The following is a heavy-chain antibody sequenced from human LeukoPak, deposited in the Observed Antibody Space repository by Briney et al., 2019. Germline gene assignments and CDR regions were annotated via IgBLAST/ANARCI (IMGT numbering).Heavy chain of an antibody. CDR3: AREQAYCYYTSRGWFDP. V-gene: IGHV4-59*01. CDR2: IYYSGNT. D-gene: IGHD3-22*01. J-gene: IGHJ5*02. Sequence: ALSLTCTGSGGSISPYYWSWIRQPPAKGLEGVGDIYYSGNTNYAPSLKSRVTISVDTSKNQFSLKLSSVTAEDTAVYYCAREQAYCYYTSRGWFDPWGQGTLVTVSS. CDR1: GGSISPYY.